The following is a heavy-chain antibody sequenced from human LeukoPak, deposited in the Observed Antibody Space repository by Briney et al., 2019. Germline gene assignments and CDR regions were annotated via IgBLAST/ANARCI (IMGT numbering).Heavy chain of an antibody. CDR2: IKQDGSEK. CDR1: GFTFSSYW. D-gene: IGHD4-23*01. V-gene: IGHV3-7*01. CDR3: AREDYGGNSGYDY. J-gene: IGHJ4*02. Sequence: GGFLRLSCAASGFTFSSYWMSWVRQAPGKGLEWVANIKQDGSEKYYVDSVKGRFTISRDNAKNSLYLQMNSLRAEDTAVYYCAREDYGGNSGYDYWGQGTLVTVSS.